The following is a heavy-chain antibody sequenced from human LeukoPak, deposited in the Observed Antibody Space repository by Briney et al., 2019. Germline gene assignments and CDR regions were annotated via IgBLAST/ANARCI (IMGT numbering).Heavy chain of an antibody. J-gene: IGHJ1*01. CDR1: GFTVSSNY. CDR2: ISSSSSTI. CDR3: ARQDWGSWSGYFQH. Sequence: GGSLRLSCAASGFTVSSNYMSWVRQAPGKGLEWVSYISSSSSTIYYADSVKGRFTISRDNAKNSLYLQMNSLRAEDTAVYYCARQDWGSWSGYFQHWGQGTLVTVSS. D-gene: IGHD6-13*01. V-gene: IGHV3-48*01.